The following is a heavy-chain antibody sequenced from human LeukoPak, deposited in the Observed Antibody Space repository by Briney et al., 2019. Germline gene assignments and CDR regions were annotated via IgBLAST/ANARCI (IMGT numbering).Heavy chain of an antibody. V-gene: IGHV4-39*02. CDR2: IYYSGST. D-gene: IGHD4-17*01. CDR1: GGSISSSSYY. J-gene: IGHJ4*02. CDR3: ARDSGGNYGFSFDY. Sequence: SETLSLTCTVSGGSISSSSYYWGWIRQPPGKGLEWIGSIYYSGSTYYNPSLKSRVTISVDTSKNQFSLKLSSVTAADTAVYYCARDSGGNYGFSFDYWGQGTLATVSS.